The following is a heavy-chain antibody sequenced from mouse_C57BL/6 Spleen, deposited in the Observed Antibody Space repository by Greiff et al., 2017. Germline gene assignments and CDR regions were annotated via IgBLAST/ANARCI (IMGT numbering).Heavy chain of an antibody. CDR1: GFSLTSYG. D-gene: IGHD2-12*01. Sequence: QVQLQQSGPGLVQPSQSLSITCTVSGFSLTSYGVHWVRQSPGKGLAWLGVIWRGGSTDYNAAFISRLSISKDNPKSQVFFKMNSLQADDKAIYYCANDEGDWFAYWGQGTLVTVSA. CDR2: IWRGGST. J-gene: IGHJ3*01. CDR3: ANDEGDWFAY. V-gene: IGHV2-2*01.